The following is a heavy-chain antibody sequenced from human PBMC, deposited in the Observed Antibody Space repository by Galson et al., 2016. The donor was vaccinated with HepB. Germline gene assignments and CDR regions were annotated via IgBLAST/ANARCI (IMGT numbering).Heavy chain of an antibody. CDR3: GKHGGFDD. J-gene: IGHJ4*02. Sequence: SLRLSCAASGFSFSTAGMSWVRQTPGRGLEWVSGITGSGTTTHYADSVRGRFTISRDNSKNTSYLDMNSLRAGDTAVYYCGKHGGFDDWGQGDLVTVSS. CDR1: GFSFSTAG. CDR2: ITGSGTTT. V-gene: IGHV3-23*01. D-gene: IGHD3-16*01.